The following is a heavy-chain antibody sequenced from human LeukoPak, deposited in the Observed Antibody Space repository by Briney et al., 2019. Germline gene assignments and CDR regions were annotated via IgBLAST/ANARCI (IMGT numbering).Heavy chain of an antibody. D-gene: IGHD1-26*01. V-gene: IGHV3-74*01. CDR2: IKSDGSST. J-gene: IGHJ3*02. CDR1: GFTFSTYW. Sequence: GGSLRLSCAASGFTFSTYWMHWVRQAPGKGLVWVSRIKSDGSSTSYADSVKGRFTISRDDAKNTLYLQINSLRAEDTAVYYCARDLGGTTALDGFDIWGQGTMVTASA. CDR3: ARDLGGTTALDGFDI.